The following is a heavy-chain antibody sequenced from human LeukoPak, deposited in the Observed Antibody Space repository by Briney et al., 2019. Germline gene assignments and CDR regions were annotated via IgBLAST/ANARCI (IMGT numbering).Heavy chain of an antibody. CDR3: ARKENVYYYFDY. CDR2: IYYSGNT. Sequence: SETLSLTCTVSGGSVSSGGYYWSWIRQPPGKGLEWIGYIYYSGNTNYDPSLKSRVTISLDTSKNQFSLKLSSVTAVDTAVYYCARKENVYYYFDYWGQGTLVTVSS. V-gene: IGHV4-61*08. CDR1: GGSVSSGGYY. D-gene: IGHD3-10*01. J-gene: IGHJ4*02.